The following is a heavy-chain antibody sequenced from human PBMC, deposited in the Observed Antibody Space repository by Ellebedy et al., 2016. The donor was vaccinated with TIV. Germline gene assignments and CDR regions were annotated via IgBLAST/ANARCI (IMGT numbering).Heavy chain of an antibody. CDR2: IHPSDSDT. D-gene: IGHD1-14*01. Sequence: GESLKISCKISGYNFSNNWISWVRQKPGKGLEWMGRIHPSDSDTDYRPSFRGHVTMSVDKSISTAYLQWSSLKASDTAMYYCARDSGLDYWGQGTLVTVSS. CDR1: GYNFSNNW. V-gene: IGHV5-10-1*01. J-gene: IGHJ4*02. CDR3: ARDSGLDY.